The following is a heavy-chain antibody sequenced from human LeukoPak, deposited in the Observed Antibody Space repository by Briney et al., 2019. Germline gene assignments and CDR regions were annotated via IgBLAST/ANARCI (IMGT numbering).Heavy chain of an antibody. J-gene: IGHJ4*02. CDR1: GFTFSSYG. Sequence: AAGSLRLSCAASGFTFSSYGMHWVRQAPGKGLEWVAVIWYDGSNKYYADSVKGRFTISRDNSKNTLYLQMNSLRAEDTAVYYCARGPGSSGYFPFDYWGQGTLVTVSS. CDR2: IWYDGSNK. V-gene: IGHV3-33*01. D-gene: IGHD3-22*01. CDR3: ARGPGSSGYFPFDY.